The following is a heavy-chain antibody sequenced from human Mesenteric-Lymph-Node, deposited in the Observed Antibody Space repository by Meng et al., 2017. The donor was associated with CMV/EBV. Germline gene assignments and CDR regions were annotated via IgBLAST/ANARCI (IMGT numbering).Heavy chain of an antibody. CDR3: ARNHQYYDFWSGYQPTYDYYGMDV. CDR2: INPNSGAT. V-gene: IGHV1-2*02. D-gene: IGHD3-3*01. J-gene: IGHJ6*02. CDR1: GYIFTGYY. Sequence: ASVKVSCKASGYIFTGYYIHWVRQAPGQGLEWMGWINPNSGATNYAQNLQGRVTMTRDTSISTAYMELSSLRSDDTAVYYCARNHQYYDFWSGYQPTYDYYGMDVWGQGTTVTVSS.